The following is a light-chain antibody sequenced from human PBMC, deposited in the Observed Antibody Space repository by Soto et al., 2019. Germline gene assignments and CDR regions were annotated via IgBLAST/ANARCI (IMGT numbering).Light chain of an antibody. CDR1: SSNVGNYNY. CDR3: SSYTTSSTVV. V-gene: IGLV2-14*01. Sequence: QSALTQPASVSGSPGQSITISCTGTSSNVGNYNYVSWYQQYPGKAPELMIYEVTNRPSGVSNRFSGPKSGNTASLTISGLQAEDEADYYCSSYTTSSTVVFGSGTKVTVL. CDR2: EVT. J-gene: IGLJ1*01.